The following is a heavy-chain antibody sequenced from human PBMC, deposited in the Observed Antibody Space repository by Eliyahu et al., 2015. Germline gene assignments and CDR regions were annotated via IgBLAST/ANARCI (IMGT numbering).Heavy chain of an antibody. CDR1: GFTFSSYS. Sequence: EVQLVESGGGLVQPGGSLRLSCAAXGFTFSSYSMNXVRQAPGKGLEWVSXISSSSSTIYYADSVKGRFTISRDNAKNSLYLQMNSLRDEDTAVYYCARDQGITIFGVVGPHYYYGMDVWGQGTTVTVSS. CDR3: ARDQGITIFGVVGPHYYYGMDV. CDR2: ISSSSSTI. D-gene: IGHD3-3*01. J-gene: IGHJ6*02. V-gene: IGHV3-48*02.